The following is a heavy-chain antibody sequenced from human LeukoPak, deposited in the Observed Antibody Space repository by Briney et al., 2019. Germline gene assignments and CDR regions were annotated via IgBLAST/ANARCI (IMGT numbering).Heavy chain of an antibody. D-gene: IGHD3-16*01. Sequence: GGSLRLSCAASGFTLSSFKMTWVRQAPGKGLEWVASISPSSSYISHADSLKGRVTVSRDNTKNSVFLQMSSLRAEDTAVYYCARDLTGGEYFDSWGQGTLVSVSS. J-gene: IGHJ4*02. CDR1: GFTLSSFK. CDR2: ISPSSSYI. V-gene: IGHV3-21*01. CDR3: ARDLTGGEYFDS.